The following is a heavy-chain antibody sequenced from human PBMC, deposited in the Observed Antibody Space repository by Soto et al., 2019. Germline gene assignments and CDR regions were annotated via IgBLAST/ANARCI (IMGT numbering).Heavy chain of an antibody. CDR1: GGSISSSSYY. Sequence: PSETLSLTCTVSGGSISSSSYYWGWIRQPPGKGLEWIGSIYYSGSTYYNPSLKSRITISVDTSKSQCAQKMSSVNAADTAVYYCATIYASSYYYGMDVWGQGTTVTVSS. J-gene: IGHJ6*02. CDR3: ATIYASSYYYGMDV. V-gene: IGHV4-39*01. CDR2: IYYSGST. D-gene: IGHD4-17*01.